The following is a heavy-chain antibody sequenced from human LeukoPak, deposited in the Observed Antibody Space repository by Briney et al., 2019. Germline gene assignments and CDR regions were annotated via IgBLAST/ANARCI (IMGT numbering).Heavy chain of an antibody. Sequence: SGGSLRLACAASGFTISGFAMTWVRQAPGKGLEWVSSIGSDYKTHYSESVKGRFAISRDNSKSTVFLQMNSLRAEDTALYYCAKDNDWYPDYWGQGTLVTVSS. D-gene: IGHD2-21*01. J-gene: IGHJ4*02. CDR3: AKDNDWYPDY. CDR1: GFTISGFA. V-gene: IGHV3-23*01. CDR2: IGSDYKT.